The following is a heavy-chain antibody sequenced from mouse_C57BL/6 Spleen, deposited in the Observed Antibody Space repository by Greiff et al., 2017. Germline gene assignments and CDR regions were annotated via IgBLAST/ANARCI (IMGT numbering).Heavy chain of an antibody. V-gene: IGHV5-4*01. D-gene: IGHD1-1*01. Sequence: EVHLVESGGGLVKPGGSLKLSCAASGFTFSSYAMSWVRQTPEKRLEWVATISDGGSYTYYPDNVKGRFTISRDNAKNNLYLQMSHLKSEDTAMYYCAKEKSYYYGSSYYFDYWGQGTTLTVSS. CDR2: ISDGGSYT. CDR3: AKEKSYYYGSSYYFDY. CDR1: GFTFSSYA. J-gene: IGHJ2*01.